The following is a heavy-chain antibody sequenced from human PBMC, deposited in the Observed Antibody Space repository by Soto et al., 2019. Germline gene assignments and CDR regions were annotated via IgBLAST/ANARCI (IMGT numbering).Heavy chain of an antibody. Sequence: QVQLQESGPGLVKPSQTLSLTCTVSGGSINSDDYYWSWIRQHPGKGLEWIGYIHYSGSTYYNPSLKSRVSTSLDTSKNQFSLELTSVTAADTAVYYCARETLLCCRSGCYSSPFDYWGQGAPVTVSS. J-gene: IGHJ4*02. CDR1: GGSINSDDYY. CDR2: IHYSGST. CDR3: ARETLLCCRSGCYSSPFDY. V-gene: IGHV4-31*03. D-gene: IGHD2-21*02.